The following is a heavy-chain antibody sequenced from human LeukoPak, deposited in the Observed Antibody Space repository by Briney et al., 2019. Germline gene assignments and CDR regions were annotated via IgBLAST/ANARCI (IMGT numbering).Heavy chain of an antibody. CDR2: ICHSGST. D-gene: IGHD5-24*01. Sequence: SETLSLTCTVSGGSISSRNYCWGWFRQSPGKGLEWIAYICHSGSTYYNPSLKSRVTISVDTSKNHFSLMLTSVSAADTAVYRCARHPPHEDGDKRGFDFWGQGTLVTVSS. V-gene: IGHV4-39*01. CDR1: GGSISSRNYC. CDR3: ARHPPHEDGDKRGFDF. J-gene: IGHJ4*02.